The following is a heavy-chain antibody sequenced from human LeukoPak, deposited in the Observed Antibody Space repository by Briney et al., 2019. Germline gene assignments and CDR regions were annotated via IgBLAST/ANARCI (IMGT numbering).Heavy chain of an antibody. V-gene: IGHV3-30-3*01. Sequence: GGSLRLSCTASGFSFSGHWMHWVRQAPGKGLEWVAVISYDGSNKYYADSVKGRFTISRDNSKNTLYLQMNSLRAEDTAVYYCARAPEEQTAYYYGMDVWGQGTTVTVSS. CDR2: ISYDGSNK. CDR3: ARAPEEQTAYYYGMDV. D-gene: IGHD1-14*01. J-gene: IGHJ6*02. CDR1: GFSFSGHW.